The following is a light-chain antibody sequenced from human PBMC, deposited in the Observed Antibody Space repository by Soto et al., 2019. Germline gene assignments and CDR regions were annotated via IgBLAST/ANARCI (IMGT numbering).Light chain of an antibody. CDR1: SSDVGGYNF. J-gene: IGLJ1*01. V-gene: IGLV2-8*01. CDR3: SSYAGSNTFV. Sequence: QSALTQPPSASGSPGQSVTISCTGTSSDVGGYNFVSWYQQHPGKAPTLIIYEVSKRPSGVPDRFCGSKSGNTASLTVSGIQAEDEADYYCSSYAGSNTFVFGTGTKLTVL. CDR2: EVS.